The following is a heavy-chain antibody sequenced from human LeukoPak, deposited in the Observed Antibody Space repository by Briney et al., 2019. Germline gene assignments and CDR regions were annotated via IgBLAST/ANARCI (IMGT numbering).Heavy chain of an antibody. CDR3: ARDDYYDSSGYPFDH. V-gene: IGHV1-18*01. Sequence: VASVKVSCKASGYTFTSYGISWVRQAPGQGLEWMGWISAYNGNTNYAQKLQGRVTMTTDTSTSTAYMELRSLRSDDTAVYYCARDDYYDSSGYPFDHWGQGTLVTVSS. CDR2: ISAYNGNT. CDR1: GYTFTSYG. D-gene: IGHD3-22*01. J-gene: IGHJ4*02.